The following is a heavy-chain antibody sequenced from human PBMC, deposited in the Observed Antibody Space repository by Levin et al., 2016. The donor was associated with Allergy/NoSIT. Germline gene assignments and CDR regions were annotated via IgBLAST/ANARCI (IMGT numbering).Heavy chain of an antibody. V-gene: IGHV3-7*03. CDR2: INQDGREE. J-gene: IGHJ4*02. CDR3: ARDPGSSAENTVGNFDN. Sequence: GGSLRLSCAASGFTFRSYWMSWVRQAPGKGLEWVANINQDGREEYMDSVKGRFTISRDNAKNSVFLQMNSLRAEDTAVYYCARDPGSSAENTVGNFDNWGRGTLVTVSS. CDR1: GFTFRSYW. D-gene: IGHD2-21*01.